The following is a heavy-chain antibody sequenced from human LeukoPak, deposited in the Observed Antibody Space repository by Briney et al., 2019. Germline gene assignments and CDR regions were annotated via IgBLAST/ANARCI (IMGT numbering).Heavy chain of an antibody. J-gene: IGHJ4*02. CDR1: GFSFSDYA. CDR3: AKGTYTYGGNSYVDY. CDR2: VSNDGTNR. V-gene: IGHV3-30-3*01. D-gene: IGHD4-23*01. Sequence: GTSLRLSCAASGFSFSDYAIHWVRQAPGKGLEWVAGVSNDGTNRLYADSVKGRFTISRDNSKTTVYLQMNSLRAEDTAVYYCAKGTYTYGGNSYVDYWGQGTLVTVSS.